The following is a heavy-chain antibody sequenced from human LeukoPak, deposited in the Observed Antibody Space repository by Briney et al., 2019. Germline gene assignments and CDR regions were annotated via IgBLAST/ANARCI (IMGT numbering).Heavy chain of an antibody. J-gene: IGHJ4*02. CDR1: GYTFTSYD. Sequence: GASVKVSCKASGYTFTSYDINWVRQATGQGLEWMGRMNPNSGNTGYPQKFQGRVTMTRNTSISTAYMELSSLRSEDAAVYYCARGIGFGEPRDYWGQGTLVTVSS. CDR2: MNPNSGNT. CDR3: ARGIGFGEPRDY. V-gene: IGHV1-8*01. D-gene: IGHD3-10*01.